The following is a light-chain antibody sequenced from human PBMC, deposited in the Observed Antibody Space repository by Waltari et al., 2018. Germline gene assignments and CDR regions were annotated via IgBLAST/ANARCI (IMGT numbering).Light chain of an antibody. Sequence: SYEVTQPPSVSVSPGQTARITCSGDNLGTNDACWYQQKPGQSPVLVIYQDNKRPSGIPERFSGFNSGNTATLTISGTQAMDEADYYCQAWDSGSGVVFGGGTKLTVL. CDR2: QDN. J-gene: IGLJ3*02. V-gene: IGLV3-1*01. CDR3: QAWDSGSGVV. CDR1: NLGTND.